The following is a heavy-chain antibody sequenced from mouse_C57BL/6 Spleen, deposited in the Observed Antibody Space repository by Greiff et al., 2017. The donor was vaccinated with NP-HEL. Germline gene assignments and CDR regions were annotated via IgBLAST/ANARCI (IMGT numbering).Heavy chain of an antibody. V-gene: IGHV1-50*01. CDR1: GYTFTSYW. CDR2: IDPSDSYT. D-gene: IGHD2-4*01. J-gene: IGHJ2*01. Sequence: VQLQQPGAELVKPGASVKLSCKASGYTFTSYWMQWVKQRPGQGLEWIGEIDPSDSYTNYNQKFKGKATLTVDTSSSTAYMQLSSLTSEDSAVYYCATLRRGGYFDYWGQGTTLTVSS. CDR3: ATLRRGGYFDY.